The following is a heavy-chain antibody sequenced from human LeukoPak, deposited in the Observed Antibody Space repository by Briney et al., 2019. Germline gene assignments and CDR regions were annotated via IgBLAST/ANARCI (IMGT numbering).Heavy chain of an antibody. J-gene: IGHJ2*01. Sequence: GSLRLSCAASGFTFSTYAMSWVRQPPGKGLEWIGEINHSGSTNYNPSLKSRVTISVDTSKNQFSLKLSSVTAADTAVYYCARGPYWNYVNWYFDLWGRGTRVTVSS. CDR1: GFTFSTYA. CDR2: INHSGST. V-gene: IGHV4-34*01. D-gene: IGHD1-7*01. CDR3: ARGPYWNYVNWYFDL.